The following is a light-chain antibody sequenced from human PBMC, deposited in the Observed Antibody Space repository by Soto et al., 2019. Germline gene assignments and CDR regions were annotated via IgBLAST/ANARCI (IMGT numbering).Light chain of an antibody. CDR1: ESVSSTY. CDR3: QQYET. CDR2: GAS. V-gene: IGKV3-20*01. Sequence: EIVLTQSPGTLSLSPGERATLSRRASESVSSTYLAWYQQKPGQPPRLLIYGASSRATDIPDRFSGSASGPDFTLTISRLEPEDFAVYYCQQYETFGQGTKLEI. J-gene: IGKJ2*01.